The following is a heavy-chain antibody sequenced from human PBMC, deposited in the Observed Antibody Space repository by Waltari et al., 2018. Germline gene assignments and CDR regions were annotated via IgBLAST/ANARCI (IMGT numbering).Heavy chain of an antibody. D-gene: IGHD2-8*01. J-gene: IGHJ4*02. Sequence: EVQLVESGGVVVQPGGSLRLSCAASGFTFDGYTMHWVRQAPGKGLEWVSLISWDGGSTYYAESGKGRFTISRDNSKNSLYLQMNSLRTEDTALYYCAKGGGWVYAIPDYWGQGTLVTVSS. CDR3: AKGGGWVYAIPDY. CDR2: ISWDGGST. CDR1: GFTFDGYT. V-gene: IGHV3-43*01.